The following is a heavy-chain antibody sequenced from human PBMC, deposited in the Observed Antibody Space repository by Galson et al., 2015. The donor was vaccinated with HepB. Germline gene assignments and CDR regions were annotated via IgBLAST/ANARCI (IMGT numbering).Heavy chain of an antibody. D-gene: IGHD5-18*01. CDR2: IYYSGST. CDR3: ARDPPPLSRGYSYGTSY. CDR1: GGSISSGGYY. J-gene: IGHJ4*02. V-gene: IGHV4-31*03. Sequence: LSLTCTVSGGSISSGGYYWSWIRQHPGKGLEWIGYIYYSGSTYYNPSLKSRVTISVDTSKNQFSLKLSSVTAADTAVYYCARDPPPLSRGYSYGTSYWGQGTLVTVSS.